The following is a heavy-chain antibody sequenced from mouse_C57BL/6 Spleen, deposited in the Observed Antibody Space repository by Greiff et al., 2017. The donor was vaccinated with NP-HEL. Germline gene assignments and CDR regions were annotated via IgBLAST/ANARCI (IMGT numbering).Heavy chain of an antibody. D-gene: IGHD1-1*02. J-gene: IGHJ2*01. Sequence: QVQLQQSGAELVKPGASVKMSCKASGYTFTSYWITWVKQRPGQGLEWIGDIYPGSGSTNYNEKFKSKATLTVDTSSSPAYMQLSSLTSEHSAVYYCARKAPYYALRGYFDYWGQGTTLTVSS. V-gene: IGHV1-55*01. CDR3: ARKAPYYALRGYFDY. CDR2: IYPGSGST. CDR1: GYTFTSYW.